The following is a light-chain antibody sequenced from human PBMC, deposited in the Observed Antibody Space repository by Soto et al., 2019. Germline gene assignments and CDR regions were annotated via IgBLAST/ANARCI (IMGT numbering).Light chain of an antibody. Sequence: DIQVTQSPSSLSASVGDRVTISCRASQSISGYLNWYQQKPGKALNLLIFDASSLQSGVPSRFSGRGSGAEYTLTISSLQPEDFATYFCQHSYSNFPITFGQGTRLEIK. CDR1: QSISGY. J-gene: IGKJ5*01. CDR3: QHSYSNFPIT. CDR2: DAS. V-gene: IGKV1-39*01.